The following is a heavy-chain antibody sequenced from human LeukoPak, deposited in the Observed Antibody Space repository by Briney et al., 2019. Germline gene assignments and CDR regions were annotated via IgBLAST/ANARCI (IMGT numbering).Heavy chain of an antibody. CDR1: GGSISSYY. V-gene: IGHV4-59*01. CDR3: ARGKDLSPDY. CDR2: IYYSGST. Sequence: PSETLSLTCTVSGGSISSYYWSWIRQPPGKGLEWIGYIYYSGSTNCNPSLKSRVTISVDTSKNQFSLKLSSVTAADTAVYYCARGKDLSPDYWGQGTLVTVSS. J-gene: IGHJ4*02.